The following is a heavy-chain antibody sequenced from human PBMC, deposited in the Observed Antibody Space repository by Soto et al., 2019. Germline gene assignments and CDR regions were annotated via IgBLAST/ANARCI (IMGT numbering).Heavy chain of an antibody. CDR2: IPSRGRP. J-gene: IGHJ5*02. D-gene: IGHD5-12*01. CDR1: GGSVAGGSYY. V-gene: IGHV4-30-4*01. Sequence: SETLSLTCSVSGGSVAGGSYYWSWVRQTPGKGLAWIGYIPSRGRPFYNPSPPSRGTISADTSTNHLSLQLPSVTAADTAVYYCARDTYSGYDFGLWGQGTLVTVSS. CDR3: ARDTYSGYDFGL.